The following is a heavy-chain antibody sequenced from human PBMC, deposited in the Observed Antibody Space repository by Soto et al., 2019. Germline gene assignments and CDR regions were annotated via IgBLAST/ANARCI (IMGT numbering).Heavy chain of an antibody. J-gene: IGHJ5*02. D-gene: IGHD3-10*01. V-gene: IGHV3-23*01. CDR3: AKDETDYYGSGSYSGWFDP. Sequence: GGSLRLSCAASGFTFSSYAMSWVRQAPGKGLEWVSAISGSGGSTYYADSVKGRFTISRDNSKNTLYLQMNSLRAEDTAVYYCAKDETDYYGSGSYSGWFDPWGQGTLVTVSS. CDR2: ISGSGGST. CDR1: GFTFSSYA.